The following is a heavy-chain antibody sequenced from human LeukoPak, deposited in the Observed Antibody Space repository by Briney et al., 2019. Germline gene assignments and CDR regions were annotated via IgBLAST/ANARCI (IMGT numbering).Heavy chain of an antibody. V-gene: IGHV3-21*01. J-gene: IGHJ5*02. CDR3: AKCSGGNCYHSDDH. CDR2: ISSGSRYI. D-gene: IGHD2-15*01. CDR1: GFTFSAYS. Sequence: GGSLRLSCAASGFTFSAYSMNWVRQAPGKGLEWVSSISSGSRYIYYADSVKGRFTISRDNAKDSLYLQMNSLRAEDTAVYYCAKCSGGNCYHSDDHWGQGTLVTVSS.